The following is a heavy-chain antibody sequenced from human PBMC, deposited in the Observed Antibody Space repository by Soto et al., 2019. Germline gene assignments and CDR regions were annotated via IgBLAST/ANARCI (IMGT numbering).Heavy chain of an antibody. Sequence: SETLSLTCTVSGASIISSSYYWVWIRQPPGKGLEWIGSIYYSGSTYYNPSLKSRVTISVDTSKNQFSLKLSSVAAADTALYYCARLNAGTTYYYYGMDVWGQGTTVTVSS. V-gene: IGHV4-39*01. CDR2: IYYSGST. J-gene: IGHJ6*02. D-gene: IGHD1-7*01. CDR3: ARLNAGTTYYYYGMDV. CDR1: GASIISSSYY.